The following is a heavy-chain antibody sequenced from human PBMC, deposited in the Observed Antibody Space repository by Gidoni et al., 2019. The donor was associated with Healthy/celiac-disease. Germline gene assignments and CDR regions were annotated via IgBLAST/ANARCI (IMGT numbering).Heavy chain of an antibody. D-gene: IGHD6-19*01. CDR2: IKQDGSEK. V-gene: IGHV3-7*01. CDR1: GFTFSSYW. Sequence: EVQLVESGGGLVQPGGSLRLSCAASGFTFSSYWMSWVRQAPGKGLEWVANIKQDGSEKYYVDSVKGRFTISRDNAKNSLYLQMNSLRAEDTAVYYCARVMAAQKLKGKSFDYWGQGTLVTVSS. J-gene: IGHJ4*02. CDR3: ARVMAAQKLKGKSFDY.